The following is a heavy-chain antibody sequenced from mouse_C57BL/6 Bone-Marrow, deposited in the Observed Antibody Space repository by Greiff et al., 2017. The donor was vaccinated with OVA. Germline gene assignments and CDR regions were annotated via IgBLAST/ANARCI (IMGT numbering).Heavy chain of an antibody. J-gene: IGHJ4*01. CDR2: ISYDGSN. V-gene: IGHV3-6*01. CDR1: GYSITSGYY. D-gene: IGHD3-2*02. Sequence: DVKLQESGPGLVKPSQSLSLTCSVTGYSITSGYYWNWIRQFPGNKLEWMGYISYDGSNNYNPSLKNRISITRDTSKNQFFLKLNSVTTEDTATYYCARRAAQATNYAMDYWGQGTSVTVSS. CDR3: ARRAAQATNYAMDY.